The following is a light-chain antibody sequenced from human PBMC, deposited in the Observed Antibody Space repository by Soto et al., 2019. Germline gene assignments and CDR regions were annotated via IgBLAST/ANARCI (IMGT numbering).Light chain of an antibody. CDR2: EVS. J-gene: IGLJ2*01. CDR3: SSYAGTHVV. CDR1: SSDVGGYNY. Sequence: QSALTQLPSASGSPGQSVTISCTGTSSDVGGYNYVSWYRQHPGKAPKLMIYEVSKRPSGVPDRFSGSKSGNTASLTVSGLQAEDEADYYCSSYAGTHVVFGGGTKVTVL. V-gene: IGLV2-8*01.